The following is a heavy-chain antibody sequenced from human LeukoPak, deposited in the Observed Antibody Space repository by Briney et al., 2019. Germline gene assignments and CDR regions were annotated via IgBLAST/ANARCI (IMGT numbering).Heavy chain of an antibody. CDR3: ATDRTTTYYYDARPYYYFDS. J-gene: IGHJ4*02. CDR1: GFPFSSYS. D-gene: IGHD3-22*01. V-gene: IGHV3-7*01. CDR2: IKEDGSE. Sequence: GGSLGLSCEASGFPFSSYSMTWVRQAPGKGLEWVANIKEDGSEKYVDSVKGRLTISSDNAKKSLYLHMICLRVDDTAVYFCATDRTTTYYYDARPYYYFDSWGQGTLVTVSS.